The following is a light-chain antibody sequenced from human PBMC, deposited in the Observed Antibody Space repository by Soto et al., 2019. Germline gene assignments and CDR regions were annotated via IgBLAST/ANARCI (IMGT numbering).Light chain of an antibody. Sequence: IQMTQSPSSLSASVGDRVTITCRASQSIYSYLGWYQQKPGKAPKLLIYTASSLQSGVPSRFSGSGSGTDFTLTISSLQPEDFATYYCQQSYTTPYTFGQGTKLEIK. CDR1: QSIYSY. CDR3: QQSYTTPYT. CDR2: TAS. J-gene: IGKJ2*01. V-gene: IGKV1-39*01.